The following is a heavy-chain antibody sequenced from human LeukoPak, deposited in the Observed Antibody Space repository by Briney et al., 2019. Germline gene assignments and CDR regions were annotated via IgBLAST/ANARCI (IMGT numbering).Heavy chain of an antibody. V-gene: IGHV4-59*04. CDR2: IYSSGST. J-gene: IGHJ4*02. CDR3: AKSGGYGLIDY. Sequence: GSLRLSCAASGFNFRSYEMNWVRQPPGKGLEWIGSIYSSGSTYYNASLQSRVTISIETSKNQISLRLNSVTAADTAMYYCAKSGGYGLIDYWGQGTLVTVSS. CDR1: GFNFRSYE. D-gene: IGHD1-26*01.